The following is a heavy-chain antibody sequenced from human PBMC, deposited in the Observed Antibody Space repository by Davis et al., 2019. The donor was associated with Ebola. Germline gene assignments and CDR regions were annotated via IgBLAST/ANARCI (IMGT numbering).Heavy chain of an antibody. CDR2: IIPIFGTA. CDR1: GGTFSSYA. CDR3: ARAVVPAAMVFTPVDY. J-gene: IGHJ4*02. D-gene: IGHD2-2*01. Sequence: SVKVSCKASGGTFSSYAISWVRQAPGQGLEWMGGIIPIFGTANYAQKFQGRVTITADKSTSTAYMELSSLRSEDTAVYYCARAVVPAAMVFTPVDYWGQGTLVTVSS. V-gene: IGHV1-69*06.